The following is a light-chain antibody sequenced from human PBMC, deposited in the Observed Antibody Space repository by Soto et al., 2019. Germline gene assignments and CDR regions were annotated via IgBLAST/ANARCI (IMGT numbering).Light chain of an antibody. CDR2: AAS. CDR1: QSISSY. CDR3: KQSYSTPRVT. V-gene: IGKV1-39*01. Sequence: IQMTQSPSSLSASVGDRVTITCRASQSISSYLNWYQQKPGKAPKLLIYAASSLQSGVPSRFSGSGAGTDFTLTISRLQPEDFATDYCKQSYSTPRVTFGQGTRLEIK. J-gene: IGKJ5*01.